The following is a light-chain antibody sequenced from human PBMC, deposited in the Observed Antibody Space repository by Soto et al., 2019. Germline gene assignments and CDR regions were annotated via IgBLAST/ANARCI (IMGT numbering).Light chain of an antibody. CDR2: DAS. V-gene: IGKV3-11*01. CDR3: QQRSNWRST. Sequence: EIVLTQSPATLSLSPVEIDTLSCRASQIVSSYLAWYQQKPGQAPRLLIYDASNRATGIPARFSGSGSGTDVTRTISSLELEDFAVYYCQQRSNWRSTFGQGTRLEIK. CDR1: QIVSSY. J-gene: IGKJ5*01.